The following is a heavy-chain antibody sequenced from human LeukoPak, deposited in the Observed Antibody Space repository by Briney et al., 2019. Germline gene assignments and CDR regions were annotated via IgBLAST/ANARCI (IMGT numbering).Heavy chain of an antibody. CDR3: ARHSGLAAAGTGFDY. V-gene: IGHV4-4*09. CDR1: GGSISSYH. D-gene: IGHD6-13*01. CDR2: IYTSGST. J-gene: IGHJ4*02. Sequence: SETLSLTCTVSGGSISSYHWSWIRQPPGKGLEWIGYIYTSGSTNYNPSLKSRVTISVDTSKNQFSLKLSSVTAADTAVYYCARHSGLAAAGTGFDYWGQGTLVTVSS.